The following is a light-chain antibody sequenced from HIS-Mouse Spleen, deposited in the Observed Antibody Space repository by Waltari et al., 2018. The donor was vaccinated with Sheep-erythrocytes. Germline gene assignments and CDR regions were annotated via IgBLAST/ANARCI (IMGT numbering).Light chain of an antibody. V-gene: IGLV2-14*03. CDR2: DVS. CDR3: SSYTSSSTLVV. J-gene: IGLJ2*01. Sequence: QSALTQPASVSGSPGQSITISCTGTSSDVGGYNYVSWYQQHPGKAPKLMIYDVSNRPPGVSNRCSGSKSGNTASLTMSGLQAEDEADYYCSSYTSSSTLVVFGGGTKLTVL. CDR1: SSDVGGYNY.